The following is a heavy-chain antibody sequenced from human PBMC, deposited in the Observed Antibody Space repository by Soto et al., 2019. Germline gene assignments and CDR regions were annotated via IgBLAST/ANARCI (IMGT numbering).Heavy chain of an antibody. V-gene: IGHV1-46*01. J-gene: IGHJ6*02. CDR2: INPSGGST. CDR1: GYTFTSYY. CDR3: ARDVYYDFWSGSPQGGMDV. D-gene: IGHD3-3*01. Sequence: QVQLVQSGAEVKKPGASVKVSCKASGYTFTSYYMHWVRQAPGQGLEWMGIINPSGGSTSYAQKFQGRVTMTRDTSTSTVYMELSSLRSEDTAVYYCARDVYYDFWSGSPQGGMDVWGQGTTVTVSS.